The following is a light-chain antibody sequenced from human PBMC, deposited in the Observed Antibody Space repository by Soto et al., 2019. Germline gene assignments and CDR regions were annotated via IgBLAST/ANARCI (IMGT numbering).Light chain of an antibody. CDR2: DND. CDR3: ATWDGSLSAVV. CDR1: RSNIGHNF. V-gene: IGLV1-51*01. Sequence: QYVLTQPPSLSATPGQRVTISCSGSRSNIGHNFVSWYQSLPGTVPKLLIYDNDKRPAGIRARFSGSKSGTSATLDISGLQSEDEADYYCATWDGSLSAVVFGGGTKLTVL. J-gene: IGLJ2*01.